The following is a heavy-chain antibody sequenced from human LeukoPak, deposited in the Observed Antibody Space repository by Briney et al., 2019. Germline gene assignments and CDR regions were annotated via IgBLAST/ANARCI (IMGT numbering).Heavy chain of an antibody. J-gene: IGHJ4*02. Sequence: GGSLRLSCAASGFTFSNAWMRWVRQAPGKGLEWVGRIKSKTDGGTTDYAAPVKGRFTISRDDSKNTLYLQMNSLKTEDTAVYYCTTELSCGTSCYTFDYWGQGTLVTVSS. CDR2: IKSKTDGGTT. D-gene: IGHD2-2*01. V-gene: IGHV3-15*01. CDR3: TTELSCGTSCYTFDY. CDR1: GFTFSNAW.